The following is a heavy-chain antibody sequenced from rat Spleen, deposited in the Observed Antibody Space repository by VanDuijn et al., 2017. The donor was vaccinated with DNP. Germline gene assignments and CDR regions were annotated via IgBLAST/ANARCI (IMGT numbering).Heavy chain of an antibody. J-gene: IGHJ4*01. CDR2: VSLSGTRT. Sequence: EVQLVESGGDLVQPGRSLKLSCAASGFTFSNYFMAWVRQAPKKGLEWVATVSLSGTRTYYPDSVKGRFTISRDNAKSTLYLQMDSLRSEDTATYYCITFEGRNAWGQGTSVTVSS. CDR1: GFTFSNYF. CDR3: ITFEGRNA. D-gene: IGHD1-10*01. V-gene: IGHV5-7*01.